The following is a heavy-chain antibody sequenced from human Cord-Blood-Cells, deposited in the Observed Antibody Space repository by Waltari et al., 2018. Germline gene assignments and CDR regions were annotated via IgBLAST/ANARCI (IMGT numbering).Heavy chain of an antibody. Sequence: QVQLQQWGAGLVKPSETLSLTCAVYGGSFSGYYWSWIRQPPGKGLEWIGEINHSGSTNYNPSLKSRVTISVDTSKNQFSLKLSSVTAADTAVYYCARPNWNYAFDIWGQGTMVTVSS. CDR2: INHSGST. V-gene: IGHV4-34*01. J-gene: IGHJ3*02. D-gene: IGHD1-7*01. CDR1: GGSFSGYY. CDR3: ARPNWNYAFDI.